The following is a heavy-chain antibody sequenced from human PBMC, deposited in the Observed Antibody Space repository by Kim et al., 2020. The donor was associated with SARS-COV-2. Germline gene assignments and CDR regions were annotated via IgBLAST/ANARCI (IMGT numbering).Heavy chain of an antibody. V-gene: IGHV3-23*01. J-gene: IGHJ5*02. D-gene: IGHD3-10*01. Sequence: DAVKGRFTISSDHSEDTLYLQMNSLRAEDTAVYYCAEVPPRLPPTMVRGAWGQGTLVTVSS. CDR3: AEVPPRLPPTMVRGA.